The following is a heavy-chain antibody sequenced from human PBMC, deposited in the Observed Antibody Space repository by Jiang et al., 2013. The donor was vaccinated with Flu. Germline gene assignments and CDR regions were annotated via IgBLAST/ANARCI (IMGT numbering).Heavy chain of an antibody. CDR3: ARLPIQDDYSIYYYYYYMDV. CDR1: GGSISSSSYY. Sequence: LLKPSETLSLTCTVSGGSISSSSYYWGWIRQPPGKGLEWIGSIYYSGSTYYNPSLKSRVTISVDTSKNQFSLKLSSVTAADTAVYYCARLPIQDDYSIYYYYYYMDVWGKGTTVTVSS. J-gene: IGHJ6*03. CDR2: IYYSGST. V-gene: IGHV4-39*01. D-gene: IGHD4-11*01.